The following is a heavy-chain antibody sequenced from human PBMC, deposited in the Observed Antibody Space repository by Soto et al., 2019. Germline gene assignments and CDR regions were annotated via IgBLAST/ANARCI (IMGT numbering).Heavy chain of an antibody. V-gene: IGHV3-49*04. CDR1: GFTFGDYA. CDR3: TSRNAYFDY. J-gene: IGHJ4*02. D-gene: IGHD1-1*01. CDR2: IRSKAYGGTT. Sequence: GGSLRLSCTASGFTFGDYAMSWVRQAPGKGLEWVGFIRSKAYGGTTEYAASVKGRFTISRDDSKSIAYLQMNSLKTEDTAVYYCTSRNAYFDYWGQGTLVTSPQ.